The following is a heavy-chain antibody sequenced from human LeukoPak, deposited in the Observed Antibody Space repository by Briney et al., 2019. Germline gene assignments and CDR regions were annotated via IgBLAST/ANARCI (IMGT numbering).Heavy chain of an antibody. CDR1: GYTLTGYY. V-gene: IGHV1-2*02. J-gene: IGHJ4*02. CDR2: INPNSGGT. Sequence: ASVTVSCKASGYTLTGYYMHWVRQAPGQGLEWMGWINPNSGGTNYAQKFQGRVTMTRDTSISTAYMELSRLRSDDTAVYYCARKRFGELSQYYFDYWGQGTLVTVSS. D-gene: IGHD3-10*01. CDR3: ARKRFGELSQYYFDY.